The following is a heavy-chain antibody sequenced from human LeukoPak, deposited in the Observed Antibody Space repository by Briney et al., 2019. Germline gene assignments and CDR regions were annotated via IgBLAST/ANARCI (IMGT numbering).Heavy chain of an antibody. CDR1: GGSISSGGKY. CDR3: ARDRWFDP. Sequence: PSETLSLTCTVPGGSISSGGKYWSWIRQHPGKGMKWIGYIYYSASTYYNPSLKSRVTISLDTSKNQFSLKLTSVTAADTAVYYCARDRWFDPWGQGTLVTVSS. V-gene: IGHV4-31*03. J-gene: IGHJ5*02. CDR2: IYYSAST.